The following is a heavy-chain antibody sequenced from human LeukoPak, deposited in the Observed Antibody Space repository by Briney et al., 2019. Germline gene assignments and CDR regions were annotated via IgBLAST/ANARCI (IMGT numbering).Heavy chain of an antibody. V-gene: IGHV3-7*01. J-gene: IGHJ4*02. D-gene: IGHD1-14*01. Sequence: GGSLRLSCAASGFTFSSYWVSWVRQAPGKGLEWVANIKQDGSEKYYVDSVKGRFTISRDNAKDSLYLQMNSLRAEDTAVYYCARDGRTWATGSYWGQGTLVTVSS. CDR2: IKQDGSEK. CDR1: GFTFSSYW. CDR3: ARDGRTWATGSY.